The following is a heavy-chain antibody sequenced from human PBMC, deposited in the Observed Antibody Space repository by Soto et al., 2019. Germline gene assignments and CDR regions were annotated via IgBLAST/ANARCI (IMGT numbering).Heavy chain of an antibody. V-gene: IGHV4-31*03. CDR2: IFYSAST. D-gene: IGHD2-15*01. CDR1: GDSISIGGYY. CDR3: AREREEYCSGGTCPNYYYYAMDV. J-gene: IGHJ6*02. Sequence: ASETLSLTCTVSGDSISIGGYYWNWIRQHPGKGLEWIGYIFYSASTYYNPSLRSRLTISVDTSKNQFSLRLSSVTAADTAVYYCAREREEYCSGGTCPNYYYYAMDVWGQGTTVTVSS.